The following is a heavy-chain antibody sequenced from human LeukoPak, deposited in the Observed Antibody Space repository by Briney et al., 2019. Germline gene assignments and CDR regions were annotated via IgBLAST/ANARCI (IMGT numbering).Heavy chain of an antibody. CDR3: ATLVYDILTGYSPWYFDL. CDR2: IKQDGSEI. J-gene: IGHJ2*01. V-gene: IGHV3-7*02. Sequence: PGGSLRLSCAASGFTFSRFWMTWVRQAPEKGLEWVADIKQDGSEIRSVDSVKGRFTTSRDNAKNSLYLQMNSLRAEDTAVYYCATLVYDILTGYSPWYFDLWGRGTLVTVSS. D-gene: IGHD3-9*01. CDR1: GFTFSRFW.